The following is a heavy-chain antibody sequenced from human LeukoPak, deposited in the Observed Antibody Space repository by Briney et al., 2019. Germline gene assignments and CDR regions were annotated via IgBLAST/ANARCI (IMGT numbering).Heavy chain of an antibody. J-gene: IGHJ3*01. CDR2: ISGSGSDI. Sequence: GGSLRLSCAASGFTFSTFSMNWVRQAPGKGLEWVSAISGSGSDIYYTDSVKGRFTISRDNPKRSLYLQMNSLRAEDTAVYYCARRTFPNDAFDVWGQGTVVTVSS. D-gene: IGHD1-7*01. CDR1: GFTFSTFS. V-gene: IGHV3-21*01. CDR3: ARRTFPNDAFDV.